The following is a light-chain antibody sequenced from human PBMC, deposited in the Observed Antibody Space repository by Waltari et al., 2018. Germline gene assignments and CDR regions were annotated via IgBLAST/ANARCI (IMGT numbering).Light chain of an antibody. J-gene: IGKJ4*01. Sequence: DIVMTQSPDSLAVSLGERDTITCKSSRSVFYSPNNKNYLSWYQQKPGQPPRLLIYWASTRESGVPDRFSGSGSGTDFTLTISSLQAEDVALYYCQQFYGSPFTFGGGTKVEIK. CDR3: QQFYGSPFT. CDR2: WAS. V-gene: IGKV4-1*01. CDR1: RSVFYSPNNKNY.